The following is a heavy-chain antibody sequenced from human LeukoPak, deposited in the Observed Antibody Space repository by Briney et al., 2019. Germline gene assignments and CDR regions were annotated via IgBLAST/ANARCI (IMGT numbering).Heavy chain of an antibody. V-gene: IGHV3-9*01. D-gene: IGHD3-3*01. CDR3: AKDRRYDFWSGNWFDP. J-gene: IGHJ5*02. Sequence: GGSLRLSCAASGFTFDDYAMHWVRQAPRKGLEWVSGISWNSGSIGYADSVKGRFTISRDNAKNSLYLQMNSLRAEDTALYYCAKDRRYDFWSGNWFDPWGQGTLVTVSS. CDR2: ISWNSGSI. CDR1: GFTFDDYA.